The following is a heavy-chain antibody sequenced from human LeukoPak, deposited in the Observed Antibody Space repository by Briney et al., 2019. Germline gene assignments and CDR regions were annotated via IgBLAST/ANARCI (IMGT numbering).Heavy chain of an antibody. Sequence: GGSLRLSCAGSGFTFSRYSMNWFRQAPGKGLERVSSISSRSTNIFYADSVKGRFTISRDNAKNSLYLQMNSLRAEDTAVYYCARDVGSSSSGYYYYYMDVWGKGTTVTVSS. CDR3: ARDVGSSSSGYYYYYMDV. J-gene: IGHJ6*03. CDR1: GFTFSRYS. V-gene: IGHV3-21*04. CDR2: ISSRSTNI. D-gene: IGHD6-6*01.